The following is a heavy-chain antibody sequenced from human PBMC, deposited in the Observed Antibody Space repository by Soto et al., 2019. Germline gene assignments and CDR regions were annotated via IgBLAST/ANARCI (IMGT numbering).Heavy chain of an antibody. CDR2: IIPIFGTA. CDR1: GGTFSSYA. CDR3: ARSITGTVSYYYGMDV. Sequence: QVQLVQSGAEVKKPGSSVKVSCKASGGTFSSYAISWLRQAPGQGLEWMGGIIPIFGTANYAQKFQGRVTITADESTSTAYMELSSLRSEDTAVYYCARSITGTVSYYYGMDVWGQGTTVTVSS. J-gene: IGHJ6*02. V-gene: IGHV1-69*12. D-gene: IGHD1-20*01.